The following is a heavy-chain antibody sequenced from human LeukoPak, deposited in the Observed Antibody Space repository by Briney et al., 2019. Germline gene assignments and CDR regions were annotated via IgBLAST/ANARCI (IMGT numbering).Heavy chain of an antibody. CDR2: IHSSGRT. Sequence: PSETLSLTCIVSGGSVSSGSYYWSWIRQPPGQGLEWIGYIHSSGRTNYNPSLKSRVTMSVDTSKNQFSLTLSSVTAADTAVYYCARYYCPDGNCQGFDNWGQGTLVTVSS. D-gene: IGHD2-15*01. V-gene: IGHV4-61*01. CDR1: GGSVSSGSYY. J-gene: IGHJ4*02. CDR3: ARYYCPDGNCQGFDN.